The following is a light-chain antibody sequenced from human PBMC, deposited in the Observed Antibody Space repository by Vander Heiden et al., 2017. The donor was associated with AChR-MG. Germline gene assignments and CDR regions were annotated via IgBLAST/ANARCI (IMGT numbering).Light chain of an antibody. V-gene: IGKV3-20*01. Sequence: EIVLTQSPGTLSLSPGERATLSCRASQSVSSSYLAWYQQKPGQAPRLLIHGASSRATGTPDRFSGSGSGTDFTLTINRLEPEDSAVYYCQQYGRSPLTVGGGTKVEIK. CDR2: GAS. CDR3: QQYGRSPLT. J-gene: IGKJ4*01. CDR1: QSVSSSY.